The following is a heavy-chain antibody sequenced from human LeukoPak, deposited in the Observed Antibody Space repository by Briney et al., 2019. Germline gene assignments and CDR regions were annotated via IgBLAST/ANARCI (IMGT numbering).Heavy chain of an antibody. Sequence: PSETLSLTCTVSGGSISSSSYYWGWIRQPPGKGLEWIGSIYYSGSTNYNPSLKSRVTISVDTSKNQFSLKLSSVTAADTAVYYCARAAHRYDFWSGYYYFDYWGQGTLVTVSS. J-gene: IGHJ4*02. CDR2: IYYSGST. CDR3: ARAAHRYDFWSGYYYFDY. V-gene: IGHV4-39*07. CDR1: GGSISSSSYY. D-gene: IGHD3-3*01.